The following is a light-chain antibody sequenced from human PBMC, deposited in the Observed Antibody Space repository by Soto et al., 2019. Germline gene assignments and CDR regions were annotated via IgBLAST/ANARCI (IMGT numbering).Light chain of an antibody. CDR1: SSNIGSNT. CDR2: FGS. CDR3: AAWDDSLNGVV. Sequence: QSVLTQSPSTSGTPGQWVTISCSGSSSNIGSNTVNWYQQLPGTAPKLLIFFGSHRPSGVPDRFSGSKSGSSASLAISGLQSEDEADYYCAAWDDSLNGVVFGGGTQLTVL. J-gene: IGLJ2*01. V-gene: IGLV1-44*01.